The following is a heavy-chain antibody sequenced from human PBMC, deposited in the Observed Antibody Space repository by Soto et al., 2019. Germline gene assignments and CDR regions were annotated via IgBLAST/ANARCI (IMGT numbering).Heavy chain of an antibody. CDR3: AQVWNPQIPNYYYYCMDV. CDR2: ISAYNGNT. Sequence: QVQLVQSGAEVKKPGASVKVSCKASGYTFTSYGISWVRQAPGQGLEWMGWISAYNGNTNYAQKLQGRVTMTTPTSSSTAYMELRSLRSDDTDVYYSAQVWNPQIPNYYYYCMDVWGQGTTVTVSS. D-gene: IGHD1-1*01. CDR1: GYTFTSYG. J-gene: IGHJ6*02. V-gene: IGHV1-18*01.